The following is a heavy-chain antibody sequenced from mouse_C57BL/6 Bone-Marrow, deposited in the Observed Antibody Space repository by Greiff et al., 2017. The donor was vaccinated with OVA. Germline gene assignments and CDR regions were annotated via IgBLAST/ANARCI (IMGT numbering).Heavy chain of an antibody. CDR1: GYTFTDYY. V-gene: IGHV1-26*01. Sequence: VQLQQSGPELVKPGASVKISCKASGYTFTDYYMNWVKQSHGKSLEWIGDINPNNGGTSYNQKFKGKATLTVDKSSSTAYMELRSLTSEDSAVYYCARWGYGSSYPFAYWGQGTLVTVSA. D-gene: IGHD1-1*01. CDR3: ARWGYGSSYPFAY. J-gene: IGHJ3*01. CDR2: INPNNGGT.